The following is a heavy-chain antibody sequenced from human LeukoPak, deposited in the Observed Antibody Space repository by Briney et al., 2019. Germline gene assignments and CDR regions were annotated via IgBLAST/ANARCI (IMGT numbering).Heavy chain of an antibody. V-gene: IGHV3-23*01. CDR3: ARAQGTTNGLLDN. CDR2: ITFSGGTT. D-gene: IGHD5-24*01. J-gene: IGHJ4*02. CDR1: GFPISTYT. Sequence: GGSLRLSCVVSGFPISTYTTTWVRQTPEKRLEWVSSITFSGGTTYYADSVRGRFTISRDDSENTLYLQMTSLRVEDTAVYYCARAQGTTNGLLDNWGQGVLVTVSS.